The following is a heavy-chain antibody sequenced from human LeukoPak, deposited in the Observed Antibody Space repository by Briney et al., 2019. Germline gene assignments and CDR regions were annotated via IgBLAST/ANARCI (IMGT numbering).Heavy chain of an antibody. J-gene: IGHJ6*04. V-gene: IGHV1-69*13. CDR2: IIPIFGTA. Sequence: SVKVSCKASGGTFSSYAISWVRQAPGQGLEWMGGIIPIFGTANYAQKFQGRVTITADESTSTAYMELSSLRSEDTAVCYCARGYCSSTSCPQYYYYGMDVWGKGTTVTVSS. CDR3: ARGYCSSTSCPQYYYYGMDV. CDR1: GGTFSSYA. D-gene: IGHD2-2*01.